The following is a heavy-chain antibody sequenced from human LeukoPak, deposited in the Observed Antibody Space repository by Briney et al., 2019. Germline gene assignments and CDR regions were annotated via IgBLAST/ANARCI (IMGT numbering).Heavy chain of an antibody. CDR2: IIPIFGTA. V-gene: IGHV1-69*05. D-gene: IGHD4-17*01. CDR3: ARTDYGDYYWFDP. J-gene: IGHJ5*02. Sequence: XXKASXXTFXXYXXSWVRQXPGQGXEWXGGIIPIFGTANYAQKFQGRVTITTDESTSTAYMELSSLRSEDTAVYYCARTDYGDYYWFDPWGQGTLVTVSS. CDR1: XXTFXXYX.